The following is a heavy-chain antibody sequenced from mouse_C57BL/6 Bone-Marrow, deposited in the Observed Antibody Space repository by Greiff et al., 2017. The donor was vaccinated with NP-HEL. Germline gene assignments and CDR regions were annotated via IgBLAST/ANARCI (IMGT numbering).Heavy chain of an antibody. CDR2: LDPSDSYT. V-gene: IGHV1-69*01. D-gene: IGHD2-12*01. CDR1: GYTFTSYW. J-gene: IGHJ4*01. Sequence: QVQLQQPGAELVMPGASVKLSCKASGYTFTSYWMHWVKQRPGQGLEWIGELDPSDSYTNYNQKFKGKSTLTVDKSSSTAYMQLSSLTSEDSAVYYCARKEDYNYAMDYWGQGTSVTGSS. CDR3: ARKEDYNYAMDY.